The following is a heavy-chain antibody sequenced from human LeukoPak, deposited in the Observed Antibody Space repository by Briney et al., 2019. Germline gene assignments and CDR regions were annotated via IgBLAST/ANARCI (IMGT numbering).Heavy chain of an antibody. Sequence: SVKVSCKASGGTFSSYAISWVRQAPGQGLEWMGGIIPIFGTANYAQKFQGRVTITADESTSTAYMELSSLRSEDTAVYYCASEGTPPYDILTGYYRHYGMDVWGQGTTVTVSS. D-gene: IGHD3-9*01. CDR1: GGTFSSYA. CDR2: IIPIFGTA. V-gene: IGHV1-69*13. J-gene: IGHJ6*02. CDR3: ASEGTPPYDILTGYYRHYGMDV.